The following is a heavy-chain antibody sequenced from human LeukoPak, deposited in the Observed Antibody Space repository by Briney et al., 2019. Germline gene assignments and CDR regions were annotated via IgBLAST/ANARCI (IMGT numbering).Heavy chain of an antibody. Sequence: SVKVSCKASGGTFSSYAISWVRQAPGQGLEWMGRIIPILGIANYAQKFQGRVTITADKSTSTAYMELSSLRSEDTAVYYCARAKGDIVATPELDAFDIWGQGTMVTVSS. CDR2: IIPILGIA. D-gene: IGHD5-12*01. CDR3: ARAKGDIVATPELDAFDI. J-gene: IGHJ3*02. CDR1: GGTFSSYA. V-gene: IGHV1-69*04.